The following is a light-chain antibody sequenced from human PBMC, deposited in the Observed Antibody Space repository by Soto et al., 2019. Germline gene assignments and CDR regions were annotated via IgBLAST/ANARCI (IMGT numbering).Light chain of an antibody. J-gene: IGLJ2*01. V-gene: IGLV1-44*01. CDR2: NNN. Sequence: QSVLTQPPSASGTPGQRVTISCSGSSSNIGSNTESWYQEVPGTAPKLLIYNNNQRPSGVPDRFSASKSGTSASLVISGLQSEDEADYYCATWDDSLNGVVFGGGTQLTVL. CDR3: ATWDDSLNGVV. CDR1: SSNIGSNT.